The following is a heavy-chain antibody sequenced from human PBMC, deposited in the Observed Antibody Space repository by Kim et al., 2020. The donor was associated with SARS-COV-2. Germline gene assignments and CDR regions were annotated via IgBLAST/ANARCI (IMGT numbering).Heavy chain of an antibody. V-gene: IGHV3-23*01. J-gene: IGHJ4*01. CDR1: GFSFSTYA. CDR3: AKPWLVGQDY. CDR2: ISGSVGPT. D-gene: IGHD1-26*01. Sequence: GGSLRLSCATSGFSFSTYALTWVRQAPGKGLECVSGISGSVGPTSYSDSVKGRFTTSKDNSKTTRYLQMNSLGAEDPAVYYCAKPWLVGQDYWG.